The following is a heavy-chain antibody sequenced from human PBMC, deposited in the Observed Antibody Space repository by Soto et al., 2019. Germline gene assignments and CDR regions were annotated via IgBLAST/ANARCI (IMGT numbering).Heavy chain of an antibody. CDR1: GGSISSYY. V-gene: IGHV4-59*01. J-gene: IGHJ6*02. CDR2: IYYSGST. CDR3: ASSGSGSYYKYYYYYGMDV. D-gene: IGHD3-10*01. Sequence: SETLSLTCTVSGGSISSYYWSWIRQPPGKGLEWIGYIYYSGSTNYNPSLKSRATISVDTSKNQFSLKLSSVTAADTAVYYCASSGSGSYYKYYYYYGMDVWGQGTTVTVSS.